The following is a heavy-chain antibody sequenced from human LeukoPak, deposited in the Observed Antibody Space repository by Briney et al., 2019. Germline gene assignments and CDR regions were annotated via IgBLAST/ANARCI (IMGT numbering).Heavy chain of an antibody. J-gene: IGHJ4*02. CDR1: GGSITSYY. V-gene: IGHV4-59*08. CDR2: LYYSGYS. CDR3: ARHSIASDGARLFDY. Sequence: SETLPLTCTVSGGSITSYYWAWLRQPPGKGLEWIGYLYYSGYSNYNPSLKSRVSMSVDTSKNQFSLKLTSVTAADTAVYYCARHSIASDGARLFDYWGRGTLVTVSS. D-gene: IGHD2-21*01.